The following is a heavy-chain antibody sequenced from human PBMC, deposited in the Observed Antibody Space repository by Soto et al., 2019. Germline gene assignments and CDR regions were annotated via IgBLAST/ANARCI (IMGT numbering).Heavy chain of an antibody. Sequence: QVQLVQSGAEVKKPGASVKVSCKASGYTFNFYGITWVRQAPGQGLEWMGWISGFNGNTNYAADLQGRVTMTTDTSTSTAYMELRGLRSDDTAVYYCATIGVPSGHESPDFDSWGQGTLVTVSS. CDR2: ISGFNGNT. J-gene: IGHJ4*02. CDR1: GYTFNFYG. V-gene: IGHV1-18*01. CDR3: ATIGVPSGHESPDFDS.